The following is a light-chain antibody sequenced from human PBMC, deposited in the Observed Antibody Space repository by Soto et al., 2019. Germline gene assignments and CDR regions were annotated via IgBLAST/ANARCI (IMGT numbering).Light chain of an antibody. CDR2: GAS. CDR3: QQYGSSGT. V-gene: IGKV3-20*01. J-gene: IGKJ1*01. CDR1: QTVSSN. Sequence: EIVMTQSPATLSVSPWERAALCCRASQTVSSNLAWYQQKPGQTPGLLIYGASNRATGIPDRFSGSGSGTDFTLTISRLEPEDFAVYYCQQYGSSGTFGQGTKVDIK.